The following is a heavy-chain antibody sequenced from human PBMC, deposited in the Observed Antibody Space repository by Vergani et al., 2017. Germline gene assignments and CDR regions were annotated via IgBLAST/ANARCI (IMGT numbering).Heavy chain of an antibody. CDR3: ARGRFFLYGSGSPNWFDP. D-gene: IGHD3-10*01. CDR1: GGSISSYY. CDR2: IYYSGST. Sequence: QVQLQESGPGLVKPSETLSLTCTVSGGSISSYYWSWIRQPPGKGLEWIGSIYYSGSTYYNPSLKSRVTISVDTSKNQFSLKLSSVTAADTAVYYCARGRFFLYGSGSPNWFDPWGQGTLVTVSS. J-gene: IGHJ5*02. V-gene: IGHV4-59*05.